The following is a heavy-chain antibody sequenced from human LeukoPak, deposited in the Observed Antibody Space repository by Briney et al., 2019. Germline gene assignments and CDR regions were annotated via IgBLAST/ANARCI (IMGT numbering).Heavy chain of an antibody. D-gene: IGHD7-27*01. CDR3: ARGPHWDPHFDY. J-gene: IGHJ4*02. V-gene: IGHV1-3*03. CDR2: INAGNGNT. Sequence: GASVKVSCKASGYTFTSYAMHWVRQAPGQRLEWMGWINAGNGNTKYSQEFQGRVTITRDTSASTAYMELSSLRSEDTAVYYCARGPHWDPHFDYWGQGTLVTVSS. CDR1: GYTFTSYA.